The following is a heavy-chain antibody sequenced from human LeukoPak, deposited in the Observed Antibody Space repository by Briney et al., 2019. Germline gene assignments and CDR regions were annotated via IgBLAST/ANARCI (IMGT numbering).Heavy chain of an antibody. V-gene: IGHV4-61*01. Sequence: SETLSLTCTVSGGSISSSSYYWSWIRQPPGKGLEWIGYIYYSGSTNYNPSLKSRVTISVDTSKNQFSLKLSSVTAADTAVYYCASAEYSSGWYPYYYYGMDVWGQGTTVTVSS. CDR1: GGSISSSSYY. CDR3: ASAEYSSGWYPYYYYGMDV. D-gene: IGHD6-19*01. J-gene: IGHJ6*02. CDR2: IYYSGST.